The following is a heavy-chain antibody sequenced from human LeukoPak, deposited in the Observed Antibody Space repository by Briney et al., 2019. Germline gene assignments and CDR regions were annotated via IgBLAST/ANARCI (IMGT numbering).Heavy chain of an antibody. D-gene: IGHD1-26*01. CDR3: ARVARRLLTSGSYSY. V-gene: IGHV1-2*02. CDR2: INPNSGGT. CDR1: GYTFTGYY. Sequence: ASVKVSCKASGYTFTGYYMHWVRQAPGQGLEWMGWINPNSGGTNYAQKFQGGVTMTRDTSISTAYMELSRLRSDDTAVYYCARVARRLLTSGSYSYWGQGTLVTVSS. J-gene: IGHJ4*02.